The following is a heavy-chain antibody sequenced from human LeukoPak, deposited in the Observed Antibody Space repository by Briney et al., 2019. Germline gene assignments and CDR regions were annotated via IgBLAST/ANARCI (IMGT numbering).Heavy chain of an antibody. J-gene: IGHJ4*02. CDR1: GGSISSTNYY. D-gene: IGHD1-26*01. V-gene: IGHV4-39*01. CDR3: ARHLRGATIYYDY. Sequence: SETLSLTCTVSGGSISSTNYYWAWIRQPPGRGLEWIASISYSVTTYYNPSLKSRVTISVDASKNQFSLKLSSVTAADTAVYYCARHLRGATIYYDYWGQGTLVTVSS. CDR2: ISYSVTT.